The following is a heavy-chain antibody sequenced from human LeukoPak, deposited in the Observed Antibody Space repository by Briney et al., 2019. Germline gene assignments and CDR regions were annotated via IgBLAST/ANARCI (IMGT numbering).Heavy chain of an antibody. J-gene: IGHJ4*02. CDR2: IRYDGTIK. CDR3: AKDVNTGGDYFDY. V-gene: IGHV3-30*02. CDR1: GFTFSSYW. D-gene: IGHD1-14*01. Sequence: GGSLRLSCAASGFTFSSYWMNWVRQTPGRGLEWVAFIRYDGTIKYYGDSVKGRFTISRDNSKNTLYLQMNSLRAEDTAVYYCAKDVNTGGDYFDYWGQGTLVTVSS.